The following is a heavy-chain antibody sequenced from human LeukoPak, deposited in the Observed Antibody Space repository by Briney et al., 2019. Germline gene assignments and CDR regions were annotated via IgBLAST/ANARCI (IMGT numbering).Heavy chain of an antibody. D-gene: IGHD1-26*01. CDR3: ARLGGSYYADFDY. CDR1: GDPISSSSYY. J-gene: IGHJ4*02. CDR2: IYYSGST. Sequence: PSETLSLTCTVSGDPISSSSYYWGWIRQPPGKGLEWIGSIYYSGSTYYNPSLKSRVTISVDTSKNQFSLKLSSVTAADTAVYYCARLGGSYYADFDYWGQGTLVTVSS. V-gene: IGHV4-39*01.